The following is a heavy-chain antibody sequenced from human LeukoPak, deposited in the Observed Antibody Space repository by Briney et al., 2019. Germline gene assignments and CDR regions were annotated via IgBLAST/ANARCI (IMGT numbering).Heavy chain of an antibody. J-gene: IGHJ4*02. CDR2: ISTSGST. D-gene: IGHD3-22*01. V-gene: IGHV4-4*07. CDR1: GGSISSYY. CDR3: ARVRYSDSSVLTRKRSYYFDY. Sequence: SSETLSLTCTVSGGSISSYYWSWIRQPAGKGLESIGHISTSGSTNYNPSLKSRVTMSVDTSKNQFSLKLSSVTAADTAVYYCARVRYSDSSVLTRKRSYYFDYWGQGTLVTVSS.